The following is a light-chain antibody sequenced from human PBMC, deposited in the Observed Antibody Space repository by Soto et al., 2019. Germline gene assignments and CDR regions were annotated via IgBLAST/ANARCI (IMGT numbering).Light chain of an antibody. CDR1: QSVSSNY. CDR3: QQYVGSPRT. CDR2: GAS. J-gene: IGKJ1*01. V-gene: IGKV3-20*01. Sequence: EIVLTQSPGTLSLSPGERATLSCRASQSVSSNYLAWYQQTPGQAPRLLIYGASSRATGIPDRFSGSGSGTDFTLTISRLEPEDFAVYYCQQYVGSPRTFGQGPKVELK.